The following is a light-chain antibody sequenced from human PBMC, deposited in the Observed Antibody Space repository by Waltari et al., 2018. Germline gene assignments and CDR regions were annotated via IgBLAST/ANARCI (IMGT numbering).Light chain of an antibody. CDR2: KDS. V-gene: IGLV3-25*03. Sequence: SYGLPQAPSVSVSPGQTARLTCSGDTLPKEYAHWYQQKPGQAPVLVIYKDSERPSGIPERFSGSRAGTTVALTINGVQAEDEAEYYCQSSDSSGSYVLFGGGTKLAVL. CDR3: QSSDSSGSYVL. J-gene: IGLJ3*02. CDR1: TLPKEY.